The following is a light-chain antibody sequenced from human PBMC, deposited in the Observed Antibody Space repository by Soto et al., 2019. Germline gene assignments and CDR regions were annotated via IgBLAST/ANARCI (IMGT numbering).Light chain of an antibody. CDR3: QQRSDWPPIT. CDR1: QGVCDY. Sequence: TVLTQSPATLSLSPGWRANLSCRASQGVCDYLASYQQQPGQAPSLLIYDASNRAAGVPYRFRGSGSGTDFTLPISSVQTEDFGVYYCQQRSDWPPITFGHGTRLEIK. J-gene: IGKJ5*01. V-gene: IGKV3-11*01. CDR2: DAS.